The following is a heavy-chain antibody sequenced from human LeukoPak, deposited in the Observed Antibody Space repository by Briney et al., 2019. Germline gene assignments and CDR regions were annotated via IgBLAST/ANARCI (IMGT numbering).Heavy chain of an antibody. Sequence: GGSLRLSCAASGFTFSPYWMHWVRQAPGKGLAWVSRSNPDGTIISYGDSVKGRFTISRDNAKKTLYLQMSSLRVDDTALYYCVRAARTCIVESGGGFDYWGQGTLVTVSS. D-gene: IGHD1-26*01. V-gene: IGHV3-74*01. J-gene: IGHJ4*02. CDR1: GFTFSPYW. CDR2: SNPDGTII. CDR3: VRAARTCIVESGGGFDY.